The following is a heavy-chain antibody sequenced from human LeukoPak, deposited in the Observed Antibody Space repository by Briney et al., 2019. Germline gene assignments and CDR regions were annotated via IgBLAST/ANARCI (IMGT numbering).Heavy chain of an antibody. Sequence: ASVKVSCKASGYTFTSYDINWVRQATGQGLDWMGWMNPNSGNTGYAQKFQGRVTMTRNTSISTAYMELSSLRSEDTAVYSCARGRGYSSGSYGDWFDPWGQGTLVTVSS. J-gene: IGHJ5*02. D-gene: IGHD6-19*01. V-gene: IGHV1-8*01. CDR3: ARGRGYSSGSYGDWFDP. CDR1: GYTFTSYD. CDR2: MNPNSGNT.